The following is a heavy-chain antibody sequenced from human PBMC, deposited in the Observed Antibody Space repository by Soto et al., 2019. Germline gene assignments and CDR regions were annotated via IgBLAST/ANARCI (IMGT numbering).Heavy chain of an antibody. J-gene: IGHJ4*02. Sequence: GGSLRLSCAASGFTFSNYWMNWARQAPGKGLEWVANIDKDGGETNYVNSVKGRFTISRDNAKNSLYLQMNSLGTEDTAVYYCARQHCRGDCHLDYWGQGTLVTVSS. V-gene: IGHV3-7*01. CDR1: GFTFSNYW. D-gene: IGHD2-21*02. CDR3: ARQHCRGDCHLDY. CDR2: IDKDGGET.